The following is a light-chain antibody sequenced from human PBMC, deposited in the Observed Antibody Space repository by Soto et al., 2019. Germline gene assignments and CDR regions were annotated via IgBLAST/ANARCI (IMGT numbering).Light chain of an antibody. J-gene: IGKJ1*01. Sequence: DIQMTPSPSTLSASVGERVTITCRASQGISSYLAWHQQKPGQVPKLLISKASNLESGVPSRFSGSGSGTEFTLTISSLQPDDFATYYCQQYNSYRAFGQGTKVDIK. CDR3: QQYNSYRA. V-gene: IGKV1-5*03. CDR1: QGISSY. CDR2: KAS.